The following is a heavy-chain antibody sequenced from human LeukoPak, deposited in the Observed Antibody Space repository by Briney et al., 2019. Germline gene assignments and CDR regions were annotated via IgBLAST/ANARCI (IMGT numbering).Heavy chain of an antibody. V-gene: IGHV4-4*07. J-gene: IGHJ4*02. CDR3: ARDRGPNWNYEDWFDY. Sequence: SETLSLTCTVSGGSISSYYWSWIRQPAGKGLEWIGRIYTSGSTNYNPSLKSRVTMSVDTSKNQFSLKLSSVTAADTAVYYCARDRGPNWNYEDWFDYWGQGTLVTVSS. CDR1: GGSISSYY. D-gene: IGHD1-7*01. CDR2: IYTSGST.